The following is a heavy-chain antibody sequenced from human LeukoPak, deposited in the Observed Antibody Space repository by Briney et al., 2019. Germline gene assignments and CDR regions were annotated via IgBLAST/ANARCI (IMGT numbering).Heavy chain of an antibody. J-gene: IGHJ5*02. CDR2: ISGYNGNT. Sequence: GASVKDSCKASGYTFSSYGISWVRQGPGQGLEWMGWISGYNGNTNYAQKVQGRVTMTTDTSTSTAYMELRSLRSDDTAVYYCARDRRYYGSGSYYGDNWFDPWGQGTLVTVSS. V-gene: IGHV1-18*01. CDR3: ARDRRYYGSGSYYGDNWFDP. D-gene: IGHD3-10*01. CDR1: GYTFSSYG.